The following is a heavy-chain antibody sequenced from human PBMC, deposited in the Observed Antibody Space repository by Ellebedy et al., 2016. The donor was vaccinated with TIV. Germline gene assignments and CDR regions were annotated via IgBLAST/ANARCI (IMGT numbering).Heavy chain of an antibody. Sequence: GESLKISCPASGFTFSNYYMSWVRQAPGKGLEWVANIKQDGSEKNYVDSVKGRFSISRDNTKNSLYLQMNSLGDEDTSVYYCARDQWLGRAYYFDYWGQGTLVTVSS. D-gene: IGHD6-19*01. CDR3: ARDQWLGRAYYFDY. CDR2: IKQDGSEK. CDR1: GFTFSNYY. J-gene: IGHJ4*02. V-gene: IGHV3-7*01.